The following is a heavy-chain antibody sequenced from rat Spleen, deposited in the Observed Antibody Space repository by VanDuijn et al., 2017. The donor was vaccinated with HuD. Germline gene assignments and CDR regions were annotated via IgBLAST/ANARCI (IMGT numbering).Heavy chain of an antibody. J-gene: IGHJ2*01. CDR2: INSAGTT. V-gene: IGHV3-3*01. CDR3: ARKAIRGFDY. D-gene: IGHD4-3*01. Sequence: EVQLQESGPGLVKPSQSLSLTCSVTGYSITSSYRWNWIRKFPGNKLEWMGYINSAGTTNYNPSLKSRISITRDTSKNQFFLQLNSVTTEDTATYYCARKAIRGFDYWGQGVMVTVSS. CDR1: GYSITSSYR.